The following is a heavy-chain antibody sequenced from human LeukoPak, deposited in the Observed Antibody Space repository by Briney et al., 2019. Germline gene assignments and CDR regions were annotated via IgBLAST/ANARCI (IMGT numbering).Heavy chain of an antibody. V-gene: IGHV1-2*02. CDR3: ARVGYSYGLYYFDY. J-gene: IGHJ4*02. Sequence: KPGASVKVSCKASGYTFTGYYMHWVRQAPGQGLEWMGWINPNSGGTNYAQKFQGRVTITRDTSASTAYMELSSLRSEDTAVYYCARVGYSYGLYYFDYWGQGTLVTVSS. D-gene: IGHD5-18*01. CDR1: GYTFTGYY. CDR2: INPNSGGT.